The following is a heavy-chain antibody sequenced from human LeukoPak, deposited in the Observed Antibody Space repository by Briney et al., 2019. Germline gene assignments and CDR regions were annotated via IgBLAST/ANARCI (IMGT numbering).Heavy chain of an antibody. V-gene: IGHV5-51*01. CDR3: ARLHDSRVYDAFDI. Sequence: GESLKISCKGSGYSFTSYWIGWVRQIPGKGLEWMGIIYPGDSDTRYSPSSQGQVTISADKSISTAYLQWSSLKASDTAMYYCARLHDSRVYDAFDIWGQGTMVTVSS. D-gene: IGHD3-22*01. CDR2: IYPGDSDT. CDR1: GYSFTSYW. J-gene: IGHJ3*02.